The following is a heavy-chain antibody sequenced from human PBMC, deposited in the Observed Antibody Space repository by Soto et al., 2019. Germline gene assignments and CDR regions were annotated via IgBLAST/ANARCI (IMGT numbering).Heavy chain of an antibody. V-gene: IGHV4-30-2*01. J-gene: IGHJ3*02. CDR2: IYHSGST. CDR1: GGSISSYS. CDR3: ARDYYDSSGYDAFDI. D-gene: IGHD3-22*01. Sequence: SETLSLTCTVSGGSISSYSWSWIRQPPGKGLEWIGYIYHSGSTYYNPSLKSRVTISVDRSKNQFSLKLSSVTAADTAVYYCARDYYDSSGYDAFDIWGQGTMVTVSS.